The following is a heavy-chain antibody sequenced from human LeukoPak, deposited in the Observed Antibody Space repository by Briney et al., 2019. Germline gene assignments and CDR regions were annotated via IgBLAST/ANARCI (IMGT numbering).Heavy chain of an antibody. J-gene: IGHJ2*01. D-gene: IGHD1-14*01. CDR1: GASINNNY. Sequence: SGTLSLTCAVSGASINNNYWTWVRQPAGKGLEWMAYIYSNGNTNYNPSLKGRVTMSIETSKNQFSLQLTSVTAADTAVYYCASGTFDGPLYGTYWYFHVWGRGTLVTVSP. CDR3: ASGTFDGPLYGTYWYFHV. V-gene: IGHV4-59*01. CDR2: IYSNGNT.